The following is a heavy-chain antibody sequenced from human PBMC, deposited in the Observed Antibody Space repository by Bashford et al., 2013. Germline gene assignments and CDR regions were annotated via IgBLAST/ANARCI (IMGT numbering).Heavy chain of an antibody. V-gene: IGHV4-4*02. CDR1: GGSISSSNW. CDR3: ARDRYDHLYGDYVTYYFDY. D-gene: IGHD4-17*01. J-gene: IGHJ4*02. Sequence: SETLSLTCAVSGGSISSSNWWSWVRQPPGRGWSGLGEIYHSGSTNYNPSLKSRVTISVDKSKNQFSLKLSSVTAADTAVYYCARDRYDHLYGDYVTYYFDYWGQGTLVTVSS. CDR2: IYHSGST.